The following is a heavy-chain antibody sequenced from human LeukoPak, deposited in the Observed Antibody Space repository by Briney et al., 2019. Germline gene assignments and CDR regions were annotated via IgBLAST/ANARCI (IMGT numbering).Heavy chain of an antibody. CDR3: ARADGLLWFGDPYYFDY. CDR1: GGSISSSSYY. CDR2: IYYSGST. J-gene: IGHJ4*02. V-gene: IGHV4-61*01. Sequence: SETLSLTCTVSGGSISSSSYYWSWIRQPPGKGLEWIGYIYYSGSTNYNPSLKSRVTISVDTSKNQFSLKLSSVTAADTAVYYCARADGLLWFGDPYYFDYWGQGTLVTVSS. D-gene: IGHD3-10*01.